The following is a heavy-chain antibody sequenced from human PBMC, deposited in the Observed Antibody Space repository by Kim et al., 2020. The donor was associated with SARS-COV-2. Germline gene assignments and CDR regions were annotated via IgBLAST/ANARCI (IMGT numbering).Heavy chain of an antibody. CDR3: ARRGDGDIDY. D-gene: IGHD4-17*01. J-gene: IGHJ4*02. CDR2: T. Sequence: TYYDPSLESRVTISVDTSKSQFSLKLSSVAAADTAVYYCARRGDGDIDYWGQGTLVTVSS. V-gene: IGHV4-39*01.